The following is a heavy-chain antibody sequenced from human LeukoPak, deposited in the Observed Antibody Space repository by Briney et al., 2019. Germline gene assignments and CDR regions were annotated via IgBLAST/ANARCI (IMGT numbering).Heavy chain of an antibody. CDR1: GFTFSSYA. CDR3: AKEASSYSSWYYSDAFDF. D-gene: IGHD6-13*01. CDR2: ISGSSGGT. Sequence: GGSLRLSCVASGFTFSSYAMSWVRQAPGKGLEWVSAISGSSGGTYYADSAKGRFTISRDNFRNTLYLQMNSLRAEDTAIFYCAKEASSYSSWYYSDAFDFWGRGTMVTVSS. V-gene: IGHV3-23*01. J-gene: IGHJ3*01.